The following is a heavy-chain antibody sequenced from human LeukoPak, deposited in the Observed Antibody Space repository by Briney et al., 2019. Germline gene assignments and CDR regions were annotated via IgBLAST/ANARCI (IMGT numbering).Heavy chain of an antibody. Sequence: SETLSLTCTVSGGSISSGDYYWSWIRQPPGKGLEWVGYIYYSGSTYYNPSLKSRVTISVDTSKNQFSLKLSSVTAADTAAYYCARRGPDSGGYYFDYWGQGTLVTVSS. CDR2: IYYSGST. J-gene: IGHJ4*02. D-gene: IGHD3-22*01. CDR3: ARRGPDSGGYYFDY. CDR1: GGSISSGDYY. V-gene: IGHV4-30-4*01.